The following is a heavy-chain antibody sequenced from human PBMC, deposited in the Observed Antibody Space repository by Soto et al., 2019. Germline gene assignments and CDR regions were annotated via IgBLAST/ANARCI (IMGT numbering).Heavy chain of an antibody. Sequence: SETLSLTCTVSGGSIRSFCWSWIRQPPGKGLEWIGYICYSGSANNSPSLKSRVIISIDTSRNQFSLELTSVTAADTAVYYCARGGWGSSGSRPESGFDNWGHGTLVTVSS. CDR1: GGSIRSFC. V-gene: IGHV4-59*01. CDR2: ICYSGSA. CDR3: ARGGWGSSGSRPESGFDN. D-gene: IGHD6-19*01. J-gene: IGHJ4*01.